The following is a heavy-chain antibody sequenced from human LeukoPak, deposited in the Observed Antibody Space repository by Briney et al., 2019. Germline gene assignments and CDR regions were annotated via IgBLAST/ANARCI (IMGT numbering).Heavy chain of an antibody. CDR3: ARGPTISETGYFDY. CDR2: INHRGDT. J-gene: IGHJ4*03. D-gene: IGHD1-1*01. CDR1: GGSFSTYY. Sequence: SETLSLTCAVYGGSFSTYYWSWIRQSPGKGLEWIAEINHRGDTNYNPSVKSRVTISVDTSKNQFSLKITSLTAADTAVYYCARGPTISETGYFDYWGQGTLVTVSS. V-gene: IGHV4-34*01.